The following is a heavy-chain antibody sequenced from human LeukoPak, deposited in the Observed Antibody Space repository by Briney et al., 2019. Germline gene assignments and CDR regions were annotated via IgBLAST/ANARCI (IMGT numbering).Heavy chain of an antibody. CDR3: ARVGSDRNVFDI. V-gene: IGHV3-33*01. J-gene: IGHJ3*02. CDR2: IWYDGSNK. CDR1: GFTFSSSG. Sequence: PGGFLRLSCAASGFTFSSSGMHWVRQAPGKGLEWVAVIWYDGSNKYYTESVKGRFAISRDNSKNTLYLQMNSLRVEDTAVYYCARVGSDRNVFDIWGQGTMVTVSS. D-gene: IGHD1-14*01.